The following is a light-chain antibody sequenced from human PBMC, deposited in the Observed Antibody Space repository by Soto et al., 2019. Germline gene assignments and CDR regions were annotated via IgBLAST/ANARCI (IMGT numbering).Light chain of an antibody. Sequence: QSVLTQPPSVSGAPGQWVTISCTGSSSNIGAGYDVHWYQQLPGTAPKLLIYGNSNRTSGVPDRFSGSKSGTSASLAITVLQAEDEADYYCQSYDSSLSGWVFGGGTKLTVL. CDR1: SSNIGAGYD. CDR3: QSYDSSLSGWV. J-gene: IGLJ3*02. CDR2: GNS. V-gene: IGLV1-40*01.